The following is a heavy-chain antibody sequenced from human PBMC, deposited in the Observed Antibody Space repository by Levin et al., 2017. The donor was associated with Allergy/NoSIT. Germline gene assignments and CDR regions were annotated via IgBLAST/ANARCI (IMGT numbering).Heavy chain of an antibody. CDR3: ARGCYWAYMDV. Sequence: SQTLSLTCAVYGGAFIDYNWSWVRPSPGKGLEWVGEINHSGSTNYNPSLESRVTMSVDTLRKQFSLSLSSLTAAVTAVYYCARGCYWAYMDVWGKGTPVSVSS. CDR2: INHSGST. CDR1: GGAFIDYN. D-gene: IGHD3-10*01. V-gene: IGHV4-34*01. J-gene: IGHJ6*03.